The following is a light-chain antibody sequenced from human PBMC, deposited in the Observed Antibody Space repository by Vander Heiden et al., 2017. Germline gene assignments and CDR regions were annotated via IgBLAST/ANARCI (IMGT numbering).Light chain of an antibody. J-gene: IGKJ1*01. Sequence: DIQMTQSPSSLSASVGDRVIITCRASQSIATYLNWYQQKPGTAPKVLIYTASNLQAGVPSRFSGSGSGTDFTLTISSLQPEDFATYYCQQSYSLPPTFGQGTKVEI. V-gene: IGKV1-39*01. CDR3: QQSYSLPPT. CDR2: TAS. CDR1: QSIATY.